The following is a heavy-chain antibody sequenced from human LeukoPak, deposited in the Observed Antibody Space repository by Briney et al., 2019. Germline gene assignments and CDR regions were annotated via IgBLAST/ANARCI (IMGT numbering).Heavy chain of an antibody. Sequence: GGSLRLSCAASGFTFSSFGMHWVRQAPGKGLEWVTFIRYDGSDKYYADSVRGRFTISRDNSKNTLYLQMNSLRAEDTAVYYCAKWRTDYATSGDFDYWGQGTLVTVSS. CDR2: IRYDGSDK. V-gene: IGHV3-30*02. CDR1: GFTFSSFG. CDR3: AKWRTDYATSGDFDY. D-gene: IGHD4/OR15-4a*01. J-gene: IGHJ4*02.